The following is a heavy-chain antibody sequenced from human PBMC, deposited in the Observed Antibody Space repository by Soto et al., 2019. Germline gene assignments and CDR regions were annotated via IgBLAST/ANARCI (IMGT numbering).Heavy chain of an antibody. D-gene: IGHD2-21*01. Sequence: PSETLSLTCAVYGGSFSGYYWTWIRQPPGTGLEWIGEINHSGSTNYNPSLKSRVTISVDTSKNQFSLKLTSVTAADTAVYYCARDKIPGLFDFWGQGTLVTVYS. CDR1: GGSFSGYY. J-gene: IGHJ4*02. V-gene: IGHV4-34*01. CDR3: ARDKIPGLFDF. CDR2: INHSGST.